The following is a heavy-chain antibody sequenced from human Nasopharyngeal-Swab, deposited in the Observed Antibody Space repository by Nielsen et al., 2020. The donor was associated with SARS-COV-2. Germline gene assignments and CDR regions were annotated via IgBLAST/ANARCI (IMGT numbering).Heavy chain of an antibody. CDR1: GLTFDDYA. CDR2: ISWNSGSI. J-gene: IGHJ4*02. V-gene: IGHV3-9*01. CDR3: ARDPLVYDSSGYGHFDY. Sequence: SLKISCAASGLTFDDYAMHWVRQAPGKGLEWVSGISWNSGSIGYADSVKGRFTISRDNAKDSLYLQMNSLRAEDTAVYYCARDPLVYDSSGYGHFDYWGQGTLVTVSS. D-gene: IGHD3-22*01.